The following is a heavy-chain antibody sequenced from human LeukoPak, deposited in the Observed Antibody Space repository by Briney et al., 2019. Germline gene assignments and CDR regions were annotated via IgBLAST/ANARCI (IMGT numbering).Heavy chain of an antibody. CDR1: GGSISSYY. J-gene: IGHJ4*02. CDR3: AREMTVLGYCSGGSCPRPLYY. D-gene: IGHD2-15*01. CDR2: IYYSGST. V-gene: IGHV4-59*01. Sequence: SETLSLTCTISGGSISSYYWSWIRQPPGKGLEWIGYIYYSGSTNYNPSLKSRVTISVDTSKNQFSLKLSSVTAADTAVYYCAREMTVLGYCSGGSCPRPLYYWGQGTLVTVSS.